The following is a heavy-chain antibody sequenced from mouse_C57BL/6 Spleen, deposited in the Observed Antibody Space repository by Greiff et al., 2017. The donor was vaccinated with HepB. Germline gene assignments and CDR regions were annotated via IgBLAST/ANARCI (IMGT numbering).Heavy chain of an antibody. CDR1: GYTFTSYW. D-gene: IGHD2-4*01. Sequence: QVQLQQPGAELVRPGSSVKLSCKASGYTFTSYWMHWVKQRPIQGLEWIGNIDPSDSETHYNQKFKDKATLTVDKSSSTAYMQLSSLTSEDSAVYYCARSGYYDYEGYAMDYWGQGTSVTVSS. CDR3: ARSGYYDYEGYAMDY. J-gene: IGHJ4*01. CDR2: IDPSDSET. V-gene: IGHV1-52*01.